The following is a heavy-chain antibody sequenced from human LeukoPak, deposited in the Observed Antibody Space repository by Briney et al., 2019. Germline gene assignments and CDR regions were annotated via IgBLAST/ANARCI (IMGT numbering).Heavy chain of an antibody. CDR1: GFTFSDYY. CDR3: ARYTGSFVDY. D-gene: IGHD1-1*01. CDR2: ISSSSNYT. V-gene: IGHV3-11*06. J-gene: IGHJ4*02. Sequence: GGSLRLSCAASGFTFSDYYMTWIRQAPGKGLEWVAYISSSSNYTNNADSVKGRFTISRDNAKNSLYLQMKSLRDEDTAVYYCARYTGSFVDYWGQGTLVTVSS.